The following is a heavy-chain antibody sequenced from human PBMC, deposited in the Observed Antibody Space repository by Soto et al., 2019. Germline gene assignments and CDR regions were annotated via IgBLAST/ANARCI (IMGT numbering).Heavy chain of an antibody. CDR1: GYTFTGHY. CDR3: ARVKGGIQYYYYGMDV. V-gene: IGHV1-2*02. J-gene: IGHJ6*02. Sequence: ASVKVSCKASGYTFTGHYMHWVRQAPGQGLEWMGWINPNSGGTNYAQKFQGRVTMTRDTSISTAYMELSRLRSDDTAVYYCARVKGGIQYYYYGMDVWGQGTTVTVSS. CDR2: INPNSGGT. D-gene: IGHD5-18*01.